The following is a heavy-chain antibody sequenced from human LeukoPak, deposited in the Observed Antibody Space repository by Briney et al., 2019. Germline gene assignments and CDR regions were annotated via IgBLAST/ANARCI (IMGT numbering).Heavy chain of an antibody. D-gene: IGHD3-22*01. CDR2: MNPNSGNT. CDR1: GYTFTSYD. CDR3: ARGLYYDSTGYSSQRFDP. V-gene: IGHV1-8*01. Sequence: ASVKVSCKASGYTFTSYDINWVRQATGQGLEWMGWMNPNSGNTGYAQQFQGRVTMTRNTSISTAYMELGSLRSDDTAVYYCARGLYYDSTGYSSQRFDPWGQGTLVTVSS. J-gene: IGHJ5*02.